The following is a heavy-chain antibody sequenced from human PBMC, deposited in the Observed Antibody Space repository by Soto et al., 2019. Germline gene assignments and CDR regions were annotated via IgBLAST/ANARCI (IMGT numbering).Heavy chain of an antibody. CDR2: IYWDDDK. Sequence: QITLRESGPTRVKPTQTLTLTCTFSGFSLSARPVAVGWIRQPPGKALERLALIYWDDDKRYSPSLMSRLTITKEHSKNQVVLTMTNMDPLDTAIYYCVHRAGIDGNWNGGYFDYWGQGALVTVSS. D-gene: IGHD1-1*01. CDR3: VHRAGIDGNWNGGYFDY. CDR1: GFSLSARPVA. J-gene: IGHJ4*02. V-gene: IGHV2-5*02.